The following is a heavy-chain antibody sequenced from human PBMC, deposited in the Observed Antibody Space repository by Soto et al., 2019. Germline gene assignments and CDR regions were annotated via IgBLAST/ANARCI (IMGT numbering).Heavy chain of an antibody. J-gene: IGHJ5*01. D-gene: IGHD2-21*01. V-gene: IGHV1-8*01. CDR2: MNPNSGNT. CDR1: GYTFTSYD. Sequence: QVQLVQSGAAVKTPGASVKVSCKASGYTFTSYDMNWVRQAPGQGLEWMGWMNPNSGNTGYAQKFQGRLTMTRDTAISIAHMELSSLRNEDTAVYYCARSDGYNFNWLDSWGQGTLVTVSA. CDR3: ARSDGYNFNWLDS.